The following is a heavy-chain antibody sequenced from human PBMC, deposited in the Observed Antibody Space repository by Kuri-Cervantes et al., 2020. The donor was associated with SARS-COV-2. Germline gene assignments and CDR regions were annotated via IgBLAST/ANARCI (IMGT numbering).Heavy chain of an antibody. Sequence: GESLKISCAASGFTFSSYGMHWVRQAPGKGLEWVAFIRYDGSNRYYADSVKGRFTISRDNSKNTLYLQMNSLRAEDTAVYYCARVRATVPNYYYYYYYMDVWGKGTTVTVSS. V-gene: IGHV3-30*02. CDR3: ARVRATVPNYYYYYYYMDV. CDR1: GFTFSSYG. J-gene: IGHJ6*03. CDR2: IRYDGSNR. D-gene: IGHD4-11*01.